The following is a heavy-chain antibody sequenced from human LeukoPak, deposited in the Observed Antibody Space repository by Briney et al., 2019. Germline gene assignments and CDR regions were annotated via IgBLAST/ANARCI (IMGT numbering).Heavy chain of an antibody. CDR3: ARLRPDCSGGSCYDFDY. CDR2: IYYSGST. V-gene: IGHV4-59*08. CDR1: GGSISSYY. Sequence: SETLSLTCTVSGGSISSYYWSWIRQPPGKGLEWIGYIYYSGSTNYNPSLKSRVTISVDTSKNQFSLKLSSVTAADTDVYYCARLRPDCSGGSCYDFDYWGQGTLVTVSS. D-gene: IGHD2-15*01. J-gene: IGHJ4*02.